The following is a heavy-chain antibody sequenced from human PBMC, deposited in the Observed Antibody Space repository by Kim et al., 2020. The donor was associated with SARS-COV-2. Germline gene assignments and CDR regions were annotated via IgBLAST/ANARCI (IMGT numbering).Heavy chain of an antibody. J-gene: IGHJ4*02. V-gene: IGHV3-30*18. CDR1: GFTFSSYG. D-gene: IGHD6-6*01. CDR3: AKGRGIAARLFDY. Sequence: GGSLRLSCAASGFTFSSYGMHWVRQAPGKGLEWVAVISYDGSNKYYVDSVKGRFTISRDNSKNTLYLQMNSLRAEDTAMYYCAKGRGIAARLFDYWGQGTLVTVSS. CDR2: ISYDGSNK.